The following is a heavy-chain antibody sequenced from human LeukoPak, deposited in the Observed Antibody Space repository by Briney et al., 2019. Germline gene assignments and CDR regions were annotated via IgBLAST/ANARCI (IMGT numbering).Heavy chain of an antibody. CDR2: INSGGIYT. CDR1: GFTFNNYT. J-gene: IGHJ4*02. D-gene: IGHD5-18*01. Sequence: PGGSLRLSCAASGFTFNNYTMNWVRQAPGKGLEWVSSINSGGIYTYYADSVKGRFTISRDNAKNSLYLQMNSLRADDTAVYFCAREVTLDCWGQGTLVTVSS. CDR3: AREVTLDC. V-gene: IGHV3-21*01.